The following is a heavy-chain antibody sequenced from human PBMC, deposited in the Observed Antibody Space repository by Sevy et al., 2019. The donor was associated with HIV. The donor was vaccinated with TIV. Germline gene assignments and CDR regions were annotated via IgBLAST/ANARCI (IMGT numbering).Heavy chain of an antibody. CDR1: GGSISSGGYY. CDR2: IYYSGST. CDR3: ARGMTSEAHWIRGVIIPTYYYYGMDV. J-gene: IGHJ6*02. Sequence: SETLSLTCTVSGGSISSGGYYWSWIRQHPGKGLEWIGYIYYSGSTNYNPSLKSRVTISVDTSKNQFSLKLSSVTAADTAVYYCARGMTSEAHWIRGVIIPTYYYYGMDVWGQGTTVTVSS. V-gene: IGHV4-61*08. D-gene: IGHD3-10*01.